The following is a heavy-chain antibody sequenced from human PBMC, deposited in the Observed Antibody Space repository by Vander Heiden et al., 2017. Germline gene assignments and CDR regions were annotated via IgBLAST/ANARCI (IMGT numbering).Heavy chain of an antibody. CDR1: GFTFDDYA. V-gene: IGHV3-9*01. CDR3: VKDMGWRVGGKFDY. CDR2: ISWNSGSV. D-gene: IGHD1-26*01. J-gene: IGHJ4*02. Sequence: DVQLVESGGGLVQPGRSLRLSCAAPGFTFDDYAMHWVRQVPGGGLEWVSHISWNSGSVAYADSVKGRFTISRDNAKNSLYLQMNSLRTDDTAFYYCVKDMGWRVGGKFDYWGQGTLVNVSS.